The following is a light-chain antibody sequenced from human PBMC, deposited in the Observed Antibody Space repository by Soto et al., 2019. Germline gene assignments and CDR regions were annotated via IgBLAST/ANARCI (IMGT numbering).Light chain of an antibody. CDR2: GAS. J-gene: IGKJ1*01. CDR3: QQYGSSRT. V-gene: IGKV3-20*01. CDR1: QSVSGSY. Sequence: EIVLTQSPGTLSLSPGERATLFCRASQSVSGSYLAWYQQRPGQAPRLLIYGASTRATGIPDRFSGSGSGTDFTLTISRLEPEDFAVYYCQQYGSSRTFGQGTKVDIK.